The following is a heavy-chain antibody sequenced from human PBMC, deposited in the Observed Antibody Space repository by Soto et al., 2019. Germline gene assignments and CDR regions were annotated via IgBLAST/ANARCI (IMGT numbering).Heavy chain of an antibody. CDR3: AREGRWLAFDY. Sequence: QVQLVESGGGVVQPGRSLRLSCAASGFTFSSYAMHWVRQAPGKGLEWVAVISYDGSNKYYADSVKGRFTISRDNSKNTLYLQMNSLRAEDTAVYDCAREGRWLAFDYWGQGTLVTVSS. V-gene: IGHV3-30-3*01. CDR2: ISYDGSNK. D-gene: IGHD4-17*01. CDR1: GFTFSSYA. J-gene: IGHJ4*02.